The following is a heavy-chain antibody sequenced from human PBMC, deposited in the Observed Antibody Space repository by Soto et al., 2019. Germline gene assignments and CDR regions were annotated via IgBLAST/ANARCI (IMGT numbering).Heavy chain of an antibody. CDR1: GFTFSSYA. D-gene: IGHD3-22*01. CDR2: MSYVGDNK. V-gene: IGHV3-30-3*01. J-gene: IGHJ4*02. CDR3: AREDDRIGYYLDC. Sequence: QVQLVESGGGVVQPGRSLTLSCAASGFTFSSYAMQWVRHAPGEGLEWVAVMSYVGDNKYYADSVKGRFTISRDNSKNTLYLQMNSLRAEDTAVYYCAREDDRIGYYLDCWGQGTLVTVSS.